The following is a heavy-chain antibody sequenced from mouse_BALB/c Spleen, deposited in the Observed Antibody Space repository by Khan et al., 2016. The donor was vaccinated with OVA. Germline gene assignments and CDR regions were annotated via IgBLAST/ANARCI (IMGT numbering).Heavy chain of an antibody. D-gene: IGHD1-1*01. Sequence: QIQLVQSGADLAKPGASVKMSCKASGYSFVNYWIHWVKQRPGQGLEWIGYINPSTGYAENNHKFKEKATLTANKYSSTAYMQLSRLTSDASAVSHSTRVGNSYGSTFVYWGQGTTLTVSS. J-gene: IGHJ2*01. V-gene: IGHV1-7*01. CDR1: GYSFVNYW. CDR2: INPSTGYA. CDR3: TRVGNSYGSTFVY.